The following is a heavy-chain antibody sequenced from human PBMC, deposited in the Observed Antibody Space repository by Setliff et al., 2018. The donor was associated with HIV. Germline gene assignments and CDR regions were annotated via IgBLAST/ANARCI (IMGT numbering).Heavy chain of an antibody. CDR2: INAGNGNT. D-gene: IGHD3-10*01. J-gene: IGHJ3*02. Sequence: RASVKVSCKASGDTFTTYDINWVRQAPGQRLEWMGWINAGNGNTRYSQKFQGRVTVARDTSASTAYVELSSLRSEDTAVYYCARDQNYGSGSYYTNNAFDIWGQGTMVTVSS. CDR1: GDTFTTYD. V-gene: IGHV1-3*01. CDR3: ARDQNYGSGSYYTNNAFDI.